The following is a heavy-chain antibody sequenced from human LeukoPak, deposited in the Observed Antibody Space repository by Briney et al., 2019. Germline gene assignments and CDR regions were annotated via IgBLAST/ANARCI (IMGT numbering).Heavy chain of an antibody. J-gene: IGHJ4*02. CDR3: ARGGPLDY. CDR1: DYTFTIYG. D-gene: IGHD3-16*01. Sequence: GAPVKVSYTASDYTFTIYGISRVRQAPGQGLEWMGWINAYNGNTNYAQKLQGRVTMTTDTSTSTAYMELRSLRSDDTAVYYCARGGPLDYWGQGTLVTVSS. CDR2: INAYNGNT. V-gene: IGHV1-18*01.